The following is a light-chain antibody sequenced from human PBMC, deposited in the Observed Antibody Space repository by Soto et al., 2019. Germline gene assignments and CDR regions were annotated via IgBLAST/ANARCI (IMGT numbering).Light chain of an antibody. Sequence: EIVMTQSPATLSVSPGERATLSCRASQSVSSNLACSQQKPGQAPRLLIYGASTRATAIPARLSGSGSGAEITLTISSMQSGDFAVHYCQQYNNLPFTFGPGTNVDIK. V-gene: IGKV3-15*01. J-gene: IGKJ3*01. CDR2: GAS. CDR3: QQYNNLPFT. CDR1: QSVSSN.